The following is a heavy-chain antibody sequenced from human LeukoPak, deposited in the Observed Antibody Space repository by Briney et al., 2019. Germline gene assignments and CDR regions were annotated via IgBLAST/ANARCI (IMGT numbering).Heavy chain of an antibody. CDR1: GFTFSSYA. J-gene: IGHJ4*02. CDR2: ISDSGGAT. D-gene: IGHD6-19*01. V-gene: IGHV3-23*01. CDR3: AKAPQWLARYYFDY. Sequence: GGSLRLSCAASGFTFSSYAMVWVRQAPGKGLEWVSSISDSGGATYYADSLKGRFTISRDNSKNTLYLQMNSLRAEDTAVYYCAKAPQWLARYYFDYWGQGTLVTVSS.